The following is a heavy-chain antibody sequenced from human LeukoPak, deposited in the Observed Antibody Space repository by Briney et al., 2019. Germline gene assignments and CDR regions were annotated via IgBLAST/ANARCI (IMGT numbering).Heavy chain of an antibody. CDR3: ARGLNYDSSGYQGY. Sequence: AASVKVSCKASGYTFTSYGISWVRQAPGQGLEWMGWINPNSGGTNYAQKFQGRVTMTRDTSISTAYMELSRLRSDDTAVYYCARGLNYDSSGYQGYWGQGTLVTVSS. V-gene: IGHV1-2*02. D-gene: IGHD3-22*01. CDR1: GYTFTSYG. CDR2: INPNSGGT. J-gene: IGHJ4*02.